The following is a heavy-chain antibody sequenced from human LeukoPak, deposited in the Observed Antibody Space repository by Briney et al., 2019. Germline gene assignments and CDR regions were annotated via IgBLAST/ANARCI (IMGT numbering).Heavy chain of an antibody. Sequence: SQTLSLTCAISGDSVSSNSAAWNWIRQSPSRGLEWLGRTYYRSKWYNDFAVSVKSRITIEADTSKNQLSLQLNSVTPEDTAVYYCARSYRTSPPFDYWGQGTLVTVSS. CDR1: GDSVSSNSAA. V-gene: IGHV6-1*01. CDR3: ARSYRTSPPFDY. D-gene: IGHD1-26*01. J-gene: IGHJ4*02. CDR2: TYYRSKWYN.